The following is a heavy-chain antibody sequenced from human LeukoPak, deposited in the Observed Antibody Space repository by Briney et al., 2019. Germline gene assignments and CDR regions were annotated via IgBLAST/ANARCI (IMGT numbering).Heavy chain of an antibody. V-gene: IGHV1-2*02. J-gene: IGHJ4*02. Sequence: ASVKVSCKASGYTFTGHYMHWVRQAPGQGLEWMGWINPNSGGRDYAQKFQGRVTLTRDTSISTAYMELSRLRSDDTAVYYCARAHRGGSYFFDYWGQGTLVTVSS. CDR1: GYTFTGHY. CDR2: INPNSGGR. CDR3: ARAHRGGSYFFDY. D-gene: IGHD1-26*01.